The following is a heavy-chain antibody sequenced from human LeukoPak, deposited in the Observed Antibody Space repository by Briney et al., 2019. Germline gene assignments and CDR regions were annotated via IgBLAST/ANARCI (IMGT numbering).Heavy chain of an antibody. CDR1: GGSINSYY. V-gene: IGHV4-4*07. CDR2: IYTTGAT. D-gene: IGHD3-10*01. J-gene: IGHJ4*02. Sequence: SETLSHTCRVSGGSINSYYWGWVRQPAGKGLEWIGRIYTTGATHYSLSLKSRLTMSVDTSKNQFSLKLRSVTAAETAVYYCGRQGYTASYYFVDYWGQGTLVTVSS. CDR3: GRQGYTASYYFVDY.